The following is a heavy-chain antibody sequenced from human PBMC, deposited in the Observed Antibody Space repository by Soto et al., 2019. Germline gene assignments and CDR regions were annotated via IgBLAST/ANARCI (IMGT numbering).Heavy chain of an antibody. V-gene: IGHV1-2*02. J-gene: IGHJ3*02. CDR1: GYTFTGHY. Sequence: GASVKVSCKASGYTFTGHYMHWLRQAPGQGLEWMGWINPNSVGTNYAQKFQGRVTMTRDTSISTAYMELSRLRSDDTAVYYCAREPMVRAAHGFDIWGQGTVVTVSS. CDR3: AREPMVRAAHGFDI. CDR2: INPNSVGT. D-gene: IGHD3-10*01.